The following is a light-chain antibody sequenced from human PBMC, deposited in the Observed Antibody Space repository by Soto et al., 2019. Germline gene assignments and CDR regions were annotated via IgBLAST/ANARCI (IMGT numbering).Light chain of an antibody. CDR1: QSISNY. CDR2: GAS. CDR3: HKYGSSSWT. J-gene: IGKJ1*01. Sequence: EIVVTQSPATLSVSPVERAPLSRRASQSISNYLAWYQQKPGQAPRLLIYGASSRATGIPDRFSGSGSGTDLTLTISRLEPEDFAVYYCHKYGSSSWTCGQGTKVDIK. V-gene: IGKV3-20*01.